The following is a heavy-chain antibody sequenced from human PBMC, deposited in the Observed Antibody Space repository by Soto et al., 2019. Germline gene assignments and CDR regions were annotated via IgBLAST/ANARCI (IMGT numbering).Heavy chain of an antibody. D-gene: IGHD6-13*01. J-gene: IGHJ4*02. CDR3: AKDRGDEAAAGTRGIFEY. CDR1: GFTFSSYG. CDR2: ISYDGNNK. Sequence: QVQLVESGGGVVQPGRSLRLSCAASGFTFSSYGMHWVRQAPGKELEWVAVISYDGNNKYYADSVKGRFTISRDNSKNTLYLQMNSLRAEDTAVYYCAKDRGDEAAAGTRGIFEYWGQGTLVTVSS. V-gene: IGHV3-30*18.